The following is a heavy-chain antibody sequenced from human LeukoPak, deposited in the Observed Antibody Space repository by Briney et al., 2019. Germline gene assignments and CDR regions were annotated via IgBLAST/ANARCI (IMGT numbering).Heavy chain of an antibody. CDR2: ISSGSSTI. D-gene: IGHD4-23*01. V-gene: IGHV3-48*01. CDR3: ARENDYGGNFRYGYFDY. Sequence: PGGSLRLSCAASGFTFSTYSMNWVRQAPGQGLEWVSYISSGSSTIYSADSVKGRFTISRDNAKNSLYLQMNGLRAEDTAVYYCARENDYGGNFRYGYFDYWGQGTLVTVSS. CDR1: GFTFSTYS. J-gene: IGHJ4*02.